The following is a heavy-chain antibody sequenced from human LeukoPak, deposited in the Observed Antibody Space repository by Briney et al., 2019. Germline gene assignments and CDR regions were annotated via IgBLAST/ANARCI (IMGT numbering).Heavy chain of an antibody. J-gene: IGHJ6*03. CDR1: GGSISTYH. D-gene: IGHD3-3*01. CDR3: ARGVKYDFWSGYYDYYYYMDL. V-gene: IGHV4-59*01. Sequence: SETLSLTCSVSGGSISTYHWNWIRQPPGRGLEWIGNSGSTNYNPSLKSRVTISVDTSNNQLSLKLSSVTAADTAVYYCARGVKYDFWSGYYDYYYYMDLWGKGTTVTVSS. CDR2: SGST.